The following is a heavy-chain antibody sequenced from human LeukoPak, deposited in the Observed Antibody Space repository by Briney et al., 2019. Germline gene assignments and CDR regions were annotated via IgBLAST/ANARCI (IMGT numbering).Heavy chain of an antibody. CDR1: GFTFSSYA. J-gene: IGHJ6*02. CDR3: AKALFRDGYNYYYYYGMDV. V-gene: IGHV3-23*01. Sequence: GGSLRLSCAASGFTFSSYAISWVRQAPGGGLGWVSAISGRGGITYHADCVQGRYTPSRDHSNNTLYLQMNSLRAEDTAVYYCAKALFRDGYNYYYYYGMDVWGQGTTVTVSS. CDR2: ISGRGGIT. D-gene: IGHD5-24*01.